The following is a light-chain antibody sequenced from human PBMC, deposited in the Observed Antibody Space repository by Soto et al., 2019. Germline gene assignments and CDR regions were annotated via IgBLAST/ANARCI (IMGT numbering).Light chain of an antibody. V-gene: IGKV1-27*01. CDR1: QSISSW. CDR3: QKYNSAPRT. CDR2: AAS. J-gene: IGKJ1*01. Sequence: DIQMTQSPSTLSASVGDRVTITCRASQSISSWLAWYQQKPGKVPKLLIYAASTLQSGVLSRFSGSGSGTDFTLTISSLQPEGVATYYCQKYNSAPRTFGQGTKVDIK.